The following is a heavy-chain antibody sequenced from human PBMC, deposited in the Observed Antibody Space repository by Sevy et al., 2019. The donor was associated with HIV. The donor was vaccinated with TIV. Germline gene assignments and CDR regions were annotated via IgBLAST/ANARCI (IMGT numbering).Heavy chain of an antibody. V-gene: IGHV1-18*01. CDR3: ARTYCSNTSCRFFQP. D-gene: IGHD2-15*01. J-gene: IGHJ1*01. CDR2: INTHNGNA. Sequence: ASVKVSCKASGYTYTDYAIHWVRQAPGQGLEWMGWINTHNGNANYIQKFQNRVTLTTETSTATAYLELRSLTSGDTAVYYCARTYCSNTSCRFFQPWGQGTLVTVSS. CDR1: GYTYTDYA.